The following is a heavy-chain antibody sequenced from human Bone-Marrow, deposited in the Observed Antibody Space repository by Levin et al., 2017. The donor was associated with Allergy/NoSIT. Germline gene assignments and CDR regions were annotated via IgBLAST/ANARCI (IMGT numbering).Heavy chain of an antibody. CDR3: GHRADAFDI. Sequence: GSLRLSCTVSGGSISSSSYYWGWIRQPPGKGLEWIGSIYYSGSTYYNPSLKSRVTISVDTSKNQFSLKLSSVTAADTAVYYCGHRADAFDIWGQGTMVTVSS. CDR2: IYYSGST. V-gene: IGHV4-39*01. J-gene: IGHJ3*02. CDR1: GGSISSSSYY. D-gene: IGHD3-16*02.